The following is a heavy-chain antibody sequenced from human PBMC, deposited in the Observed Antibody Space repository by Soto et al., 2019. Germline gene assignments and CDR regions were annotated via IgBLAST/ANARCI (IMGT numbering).Heavy chain of an antibody. CDR3: ARDMTRTVVPYLDF. CDR2: IIPISGAA. D-gene: IGHD1-7*01. V-gene: IGHV1-69*06. J-gene: IGHJ4*02. CDR1: GGTFSNYV. Sequence: GASVKVSCKASGGTFSNYVVNWVRQAPGQGLEWMGRIIPISGAANYAQKFQGRVPITADKSTSTYYMELSSLRSEDTAVYYCARDMTRTVVPYLDFWGQGTLVTVSS.